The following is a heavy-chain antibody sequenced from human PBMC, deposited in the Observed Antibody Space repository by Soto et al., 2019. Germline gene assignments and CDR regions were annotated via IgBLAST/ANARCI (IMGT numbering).Heavy chain of an antibody. CDR2: FHYSANT. Sequence: PSETLSLTCTVSGDSISSNYVSWIRQPPGKGLEWIGYFHYSANTNYNPSLKSRVIISVDTSKNQFSLKLSSVTAADTAVYYCARGGFWSGYSYYYGMDVWGQGTTVTVSS. CDR1: GDSISSNY. J-gene: IGHJ6*02. D-gene: IGHD3-3*01. V-gene: IGHV4-59*01. CDR3: ARGGFWSGYSYYYGMDV.